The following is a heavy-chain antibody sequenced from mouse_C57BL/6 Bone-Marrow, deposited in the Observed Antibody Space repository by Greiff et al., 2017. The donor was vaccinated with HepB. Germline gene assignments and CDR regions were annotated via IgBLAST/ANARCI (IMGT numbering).Heavy chain of an antibody. CDR2: IDPETGGT. V-gene: IGHV1-15*01. J-gene: IGHJ4*01. Sequence: VQLQQSGAELVRPGASVTLSCTASGYTFTDYEMHWVKQTPVHGLEWIGAIDPETGGTAYNQKFKGKAILTADKSSSTAYMELRSLTSEDSAVDYSARRSNGYYYAMDYWGQGTSVTVSS. CDR3: ARRSNGYYYAMDY. D-gene: IGHD2-5*01. CDR1: GYTFTDYE.